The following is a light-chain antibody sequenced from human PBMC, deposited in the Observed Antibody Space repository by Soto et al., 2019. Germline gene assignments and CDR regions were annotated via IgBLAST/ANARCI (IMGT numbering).Light chain of an antibody. CDR3: QQYGNSPLT. Sequence: EIVLTQSPATLSLSPGDRATLSCRASQNVRSDYFAWYQQKPGQAPRVIIFGVSTRASATPDRFRGSGSGTYFTLTISRLEPDDFALYYCQQYGNSPLTFXGGTKVDIK. CDR1: QNVRSDY. J-gene: IGKJ4*01. V-gene: IGKV3-20*01. CDR2: GVS.